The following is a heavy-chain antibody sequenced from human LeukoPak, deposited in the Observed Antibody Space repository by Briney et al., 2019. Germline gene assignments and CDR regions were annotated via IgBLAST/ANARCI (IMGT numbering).Heavy chain of an antibody. CDR1: GYTLTELS. CDR2: FDPEDGET. J-gene: IGHJ6*03. CDR3: ATDRQKVVVAATSDYHYYYMVV. V-gene: IGHV1-24*01. Sequence: ASVKVSCKVSGYTLTELSMHWVRQAPGKGLEWMGGFDPEDGETIYAQKFQGRVTMTEDTSTDTAYMELSSLRSEDTAVYYCATDRQKVVVAATSDYHYYYMVVWGKGTTVTVSS. D-gene: IGHD2-15*01.